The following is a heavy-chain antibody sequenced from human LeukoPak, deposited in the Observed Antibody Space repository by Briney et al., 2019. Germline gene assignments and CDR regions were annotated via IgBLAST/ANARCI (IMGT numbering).Heavy chain of an antibody. CDR2: ISGSGDST. CDR3: AKECDYSPGHKFDL. Sequence: GGSLRLSCAASGFTFTSHAVSWVRQAPGKGLKWVSAISGSGDSTYYADSVKGRFTISGDTSRTTLYLQMNSLRAEDTAVYYCAKECDYSPGHKFDLWGQGTLVTVSS. J-gene: IGHJ4*02. D-gene: IGHD3-10*01. CDR1: GFTFTSHA. V-gene: IGHV3-23*01.